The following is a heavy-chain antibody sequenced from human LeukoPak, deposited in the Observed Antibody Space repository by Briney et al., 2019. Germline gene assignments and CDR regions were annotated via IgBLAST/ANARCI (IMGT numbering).Heavy chain of an antibody. V-gene: IGHV1-2*02. J-gene: IGHJ4*02. CDR3: ARDGYGGNSFDY. Sequence: GASVKVSCKASGYTFPGHHIHWVRQAPGQGLERMGWINPKNGGTNYAQKFQGRVTMTRDTSINTAFMELSRLNSDDTAVYFCARDGYGGNSFDYWGQGTLVTVSS. D-gene: IGHD4-23*01. CDR2: INPKNGGT. CDR1: GYTFPGHH.